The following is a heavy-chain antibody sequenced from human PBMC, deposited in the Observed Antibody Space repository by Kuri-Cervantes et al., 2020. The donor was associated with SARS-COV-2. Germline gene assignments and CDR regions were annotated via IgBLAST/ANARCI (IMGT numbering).Heavy chain of an antibody. CDR1: GFTFSSYA. CDR3: AREKLGIGAFDI. J-gene: IGHJ3*02. V-gene: IGHV3-30-3*01. D-gene: IGHD7-27*01. CDR2: ISYDGSNK. Sequence: GESLNISCATSGFTFSSYAMHWVRQAPGKGLEWVAVISYDGSNKYYADYVKGRFTISRDNSKNTLYLQMNSRRAEDTAVYYCAREKLGIGAFDIWGQGTMVTVSS.